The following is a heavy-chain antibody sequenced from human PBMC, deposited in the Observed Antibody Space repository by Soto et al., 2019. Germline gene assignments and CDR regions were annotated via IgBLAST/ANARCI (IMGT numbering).Heavy chain of an antibody. V-gene: IGHV1-58*01. CDR1: GFTYSNSA. CDR3: VAELYGGRRCCSFDI. CDR2: IVVGAGNT. J-gene: IGHJ3*02. D-gene: IGHD2-15*01. Sequence: SVKVSCKASGFTYSNSAVQWVRQAPGQGLEWIGWIVVGAGNTNYAQMVQERVTITRDMSTDTAYMELSSLRPEDTAVYYCVAELYGGRRCCSFDIWGQGILLTVSS.